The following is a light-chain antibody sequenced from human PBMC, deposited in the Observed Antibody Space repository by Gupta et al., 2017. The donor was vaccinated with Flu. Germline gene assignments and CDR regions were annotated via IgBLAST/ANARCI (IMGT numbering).Light chain of an antibody. CDR3: QQYITYPWT. Sequence: DIQMTQSPSTLSASVGDRVTITCRASQSVYIWLAWYQQKPGIAPKLLISRESNLQSGVPSRFSGGGSGTEFTLTISSLQPDDFATYYCQQYITYPWTFGQGTKVEV. V-gene: IGKV1-5*03. CDR1: QSVYIW. J-gene: IGKJ1*01. CDR2: RES.